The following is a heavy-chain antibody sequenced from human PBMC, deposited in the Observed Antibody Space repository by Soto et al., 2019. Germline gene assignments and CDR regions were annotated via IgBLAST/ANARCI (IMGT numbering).Heavy chain of an antibody. D-gene: IGHD3-3*01. Sequence: QVQLQESGPGLVKPSGTLSLTCAVSSGSISSSNWWSWVRQPPGKGLEWIGEIYHSGSTNYNPSLKSRVTISVDKSKIQFSLKLSSVTAADTAVYYCATHRSAYYDFWSGYYNAFDIWGQGTMVTVSS. CDR2: IYHSGST. CDR3: ATHRSAYYDFWSGYYNAFDI. J-gene: IGHJ3*02. V-gene: IGHV4-4*02. CDR1: SGSISSSNW.